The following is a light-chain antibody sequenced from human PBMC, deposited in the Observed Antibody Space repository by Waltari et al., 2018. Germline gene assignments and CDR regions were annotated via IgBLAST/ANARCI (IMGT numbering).Light chain of an antibody. CDR3: QQDESYSYT. Sequence: DIQMTQSPSPLSASVGDRVTITCRASQSISIWLAWYQQKPGKAPKLLIYKASRLETGVPSRFSGSGSGTEFTLTISRLQPDDFATYYCQQDESYSYTFGQGTKLEIK. CDR2: KAS. CDR1: QSISIW. V-gene: IGKV1-5*03. J-gene: IGKJ2*01.